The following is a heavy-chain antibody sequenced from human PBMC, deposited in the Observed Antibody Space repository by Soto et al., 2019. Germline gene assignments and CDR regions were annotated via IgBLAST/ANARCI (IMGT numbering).Heavy chain of an antibody. Sequence: QVQLVESGGGLVKPGGSLRLSCAASGFTFSDYYMSWIRQAPGKGLEWVSYISSSSSYTNYADSVKGRFTISRDNAKNSLYLQMNSLRAEDTAVYYCARFEALWFGEQPAYYYYGMDVWGQGTTVTVSS. J-gene: IGHJ6*02. CDR3: ARFEALWFGEQPAYYYYGMDV. CDR2: ISSSSSYT. V-gene: IGHV3-11*05. CDR1: GFTFSDYY. D-gene: IGHD3-10*01.